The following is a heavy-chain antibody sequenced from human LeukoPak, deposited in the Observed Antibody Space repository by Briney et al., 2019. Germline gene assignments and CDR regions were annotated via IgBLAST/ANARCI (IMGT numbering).Heavy chain of an antibody. D-gene: IGHD2-15*01. CDR2: ISSDGSP. Sequence: GGSLRLSCSASGFTFSTSVMHWVRQTPGKGLEYVSVISSDGSPYYADSVKGRFTISRDNSKNSLYLQMNSLRAEDTAVYYCARTVVVVAADDDYWGQGTLVTVSS. V-gene: IGHV3-64*04. J-gene: IGHJ4*02. CDR1: GFTFSTSV. CDR3: ARTVVVVAADDDY.